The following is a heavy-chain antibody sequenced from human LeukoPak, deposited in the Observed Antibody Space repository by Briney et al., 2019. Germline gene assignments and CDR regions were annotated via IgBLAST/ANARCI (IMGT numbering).Heavy chain of an antibody. CDR3: ARTDYDYVWGSYHPLDQ. J-gene: IGHJ4*02. CDR2: IFSNDEK. CDR1: GFSLNTARMG. D-gene: IGHD3-16*02. Sequence: GSGPVPVKPTETLTLTCTVSGFSGFSLNTARMGVSWIRQPPGKALEWLAHIFSNDEKSYRTSLKSRLTISKDPSKSQVVLTMTSMDPVDTATYYCARTDYDYVWGSYHPLDQWGQGTLVTVSS. V-gene: IGHV2-26*01.